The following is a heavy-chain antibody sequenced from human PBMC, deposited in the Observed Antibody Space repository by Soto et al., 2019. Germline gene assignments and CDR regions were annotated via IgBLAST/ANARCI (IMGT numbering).Heavy chain of an antibody. CDR3: ARGDDFAGNDYFDY. D-gene: IGHD1-1*01. CDR2: IYYSGST. CDR1: GGSISSYY. Sequence: KTSETLSLTCAVSGGSISSYYWSWIRQPPGKGLEWIGYIYYSGSTYYNPSLKSRVNIFIDTSKNQFSLKLSSVTAADTAVYFCARGDDFAGNDYFDYWGQGLLVTVSS. J-gene: IGHJ4*02. V-gene: IGHV4-59*04.